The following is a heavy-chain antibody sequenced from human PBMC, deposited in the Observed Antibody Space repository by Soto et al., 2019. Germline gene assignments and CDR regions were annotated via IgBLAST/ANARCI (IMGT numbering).Heavy chain of an antibody. D-gene: IGHD1-1*01. J-gene: IGHJ6*03. CDR2: IYSGGST. Sequence: GGSLRLSCAGSGFPCSNAWIDWVRHAPGKGLEWVSVIYSGGSTYYADSVKGRFTISRHNSKNTLYLQMNSLRAEDTAVYYCARGTNYMDVWGKGTTVTVSS. V-gene: IGHV3-53*04. CDR1: GFPCSNAW. CDR3: ARGTNYMDV.